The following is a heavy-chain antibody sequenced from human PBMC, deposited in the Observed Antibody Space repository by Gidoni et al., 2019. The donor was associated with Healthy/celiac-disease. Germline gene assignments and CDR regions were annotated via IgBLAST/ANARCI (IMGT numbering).Heavy chain of an antibody. CDR2: ISGSGGST. Sequence: EVQLLESGGGLVQPGGSLRLSCAASGFTFSSYALSWVRQAPGKGLEWVSAISGSGGSTYYADSGKGRFTISRDNSKNTLYLQMNSLRAEDTAVYYCAKDLATYYYGSGSSSGAFDIWGQGTMVTVSS. CDR1: GFTFSSYA. D-gene: IGHD3-10*01. CDR3: AKDLATYYYGSGSSSGAFDI. V-gene: IGHV3-23*01. J-gene: IGHJ3*02.